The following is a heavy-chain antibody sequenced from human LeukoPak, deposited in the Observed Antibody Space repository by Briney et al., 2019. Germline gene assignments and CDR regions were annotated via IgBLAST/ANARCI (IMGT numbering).Heavy chain of an antibody. J-gene: IGHJ4*02. V-gene: IGHV3-30-3*01. CDR1: GFTFRDFA. D-gene: IGHD1-14*01. CDR3: TRDRDTTSWYYFDF. Sequence: PGRSLRLSCAGSGFTFRDFAMHWVRQSPGKGLEWLAFISYDGYTKSYADSVKGRFTISRDNSKNTLDLQMHSLRPEDTAVYYCTRDRDTTSWYYFDFWGQGTLVAVSS. CDR2: ISYDGYTK.